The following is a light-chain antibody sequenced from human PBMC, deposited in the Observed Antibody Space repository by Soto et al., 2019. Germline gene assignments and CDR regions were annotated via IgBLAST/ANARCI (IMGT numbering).Light chain of an antibody. Sequence: QSALTQPASVSGSLGQSITISCTGTGSDVGGYNYVSWYQQHPGKAPKLMIYEVSNRPSGVSNRFSGSKSGNTASLTISGLQAEDEADYYCSSYTSSRTLVFGGGTKLTVL. CDR2: EVS. CDR1: GSDVGGYNY. V-gene: IGLV2-14*01. J-gene: IGLJ2*01. CDR3: SSYTSSRTLV.